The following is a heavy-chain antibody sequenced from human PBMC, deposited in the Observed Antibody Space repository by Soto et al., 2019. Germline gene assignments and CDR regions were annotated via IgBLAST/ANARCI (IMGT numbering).Heavy chain of an antibody. CDR1: GLTFSNAW. V-gene: IGHV3-15*01. D-gene: IGHD6-19*01. Sequence: DVQLVESGGGLVQPGGSLRLSCAASGLTFSNAWMSWVRQAAGKGLEWVGRFKSKGDGGAADYPAPVKGRFTMSRDESKNTVYLQMNSLYTEDTAVYFCTTEMRHTSGWYGAFDIWGQGTTVTVSS. J-gene: IGHJ3*02. CDR2: FKSKGDGGAA. CDR3: TTEMRHTSGWYGAFDI.